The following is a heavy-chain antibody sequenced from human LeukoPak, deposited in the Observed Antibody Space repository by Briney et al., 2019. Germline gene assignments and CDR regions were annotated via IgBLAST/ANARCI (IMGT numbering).Heavy chain of an antibody. CDR3: AREQQLVRGRAFDI. V-gene: IGHV1-3*01. CDR1: GYTFTSYA. D-gene: IGHD6-13*01. Sequence: VASVTVSCKASGYTFTSYAMHWVRQAPGQRLEWMGWINAGNGNTKYSQKFQGRVTITRDTSASTAYMELSSLRSEDTAVYYCAREQQLVRGRAFDIWGQGTMVTVSS. CDR2: INAGNGNT. J-gene: IGHJ3*02.